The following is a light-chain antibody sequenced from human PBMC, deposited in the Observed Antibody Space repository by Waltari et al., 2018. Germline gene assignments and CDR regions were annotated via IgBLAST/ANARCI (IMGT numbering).Light chain of an antibody. Sequence: EIVMTQSPATLSVSQGERATLSCRGSQSIRSNLAWYRQKTGQAPRLLIYCASFSATGIPARFSGSGSGTEFTLTISSLQSEDFAIYYCQQYDNWPPITFGQGTKLEMK. V-gene: IGKV3-15*01. J-gene: IGKJ2*01. CDR2: CAS. CDR1: QSIRSN. CDR3: QQYDNWPPIT.